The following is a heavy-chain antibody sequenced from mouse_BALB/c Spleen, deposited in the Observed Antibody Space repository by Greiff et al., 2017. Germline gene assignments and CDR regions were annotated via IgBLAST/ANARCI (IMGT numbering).Heavy chain of an antibody. J-gene: IGHJ4*01. CDR1: GYTFTSYW. Sequence: VQLQQPGAELVKPGASVKLSCKASGYTFTSYWMHWVKQRPGQGLEWIGEINPSNGRTNYNEKFKSKATLTVDKSSSTAYMQLSSLTSEDSAVYYCARYDYDVAMDYWGQGTSVTVSS. V-gene: IGHV1S81*02. CDR2: INPSNGRT. D-gene: IGHD2-4*01. CDR3: ARYDYDVAMDY.